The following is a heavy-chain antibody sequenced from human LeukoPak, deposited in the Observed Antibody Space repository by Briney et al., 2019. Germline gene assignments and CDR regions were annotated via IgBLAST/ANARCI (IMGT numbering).Heavy chain of an antibody. CDR2: FSYSGST. V-gene: IGHV4-59*12. CDR1: GGSISSYY. CDR3: ARATREAEEAYYFDY. D-gene: IGHD5-12*01. J-gene: IGHJ4*02. Sequence: SETLSLTCTVSGGSISSYYWSWVRQPPGKGLEWLGYFSYSGSTNYNPSLKSRVTISVDTSKNQFSLKLNSVTAADTAVYYCARATREAEEAYYFDYWGQGTLVTVSS.